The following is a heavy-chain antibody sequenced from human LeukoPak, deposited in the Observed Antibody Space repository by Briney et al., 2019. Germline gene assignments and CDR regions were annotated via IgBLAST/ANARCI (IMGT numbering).Heavy chain of an antibody. V-gene: IGHV1-69*04. J-gene: IGHJ4*02. D-gene: IGHD3-22*01. CDR1: GGTFSSYA. Sequence: SVKVSCTASGGTFSSYAISWVRQAPGQGLEWMGRIIPILGIANYAQKFQGRVTITADKSTSTAYMELSSLRSEDTAVYYCAREYNYDSSGYYYNWGQGTLVTVSS. CDR2: IIPILGIA. CDR3: AREYNYDSSGYYYN.